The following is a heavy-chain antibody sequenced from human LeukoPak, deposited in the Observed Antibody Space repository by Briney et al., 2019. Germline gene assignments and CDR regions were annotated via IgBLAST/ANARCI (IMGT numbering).Heavy chain of an antibody. D-gene: IGHD3-22*01. Sequence: SETLSLTCTVSGGSISSYYWSWIRQPPGKGLEWIGYIYYSGTTNYNPSLKSRITISVDTSKNQFSLKLSSVTAADTAMYYCARANYDSSGYYFIDYWGQGTQVTVSS. CDR2: IYYSGTT. CDR1: GGSISSYY. V-gene: IGHV4-59*01. CDR3: ARANYDSSGYYFIDY. J-gene: IGHJ4*02.